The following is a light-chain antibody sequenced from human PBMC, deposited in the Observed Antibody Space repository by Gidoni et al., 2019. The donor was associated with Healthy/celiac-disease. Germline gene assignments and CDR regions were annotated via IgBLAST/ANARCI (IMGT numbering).Light chain of an antibody. V-gene: IGKV1-5*03. CDR3: QQYNSYPWT. CDR1: QSISSW. J-gene: IGKJ1*01. Sequence: DIQMTQSPSTLSASVGHRVTITCRACQSISSWLAWYQRKPGKAPKLLIYKASSLESGVPSRFSGSGSGTEFTLTISSLQPDDFATYYCQQYNSYPWTFGQGTKVEIK. CDR2: KAS.